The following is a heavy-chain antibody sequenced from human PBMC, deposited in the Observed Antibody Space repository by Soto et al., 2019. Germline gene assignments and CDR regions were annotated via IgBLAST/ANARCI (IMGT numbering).Heavy chain of an antibody. V-gene: IGHV3-33*01. D-gene: IGHD2-15*01. CDR3: ARGGDRGGGGCPRPYYYYMDV. CDR2: IWSDGTNK. Sequence: PGGSLRLSCAASGFTFSYFGVHWVRQAPGRGLDWLAVIWSDGTNKYYADSVKGRFTISRDNSKNTLYLQMHSLRAEDTAVYFCARGGDRGGGGCPRPYYYYMDVWGKGTTVTVSS. CDR1: GFTFSYFG. J-gene: IGHJ6*03.